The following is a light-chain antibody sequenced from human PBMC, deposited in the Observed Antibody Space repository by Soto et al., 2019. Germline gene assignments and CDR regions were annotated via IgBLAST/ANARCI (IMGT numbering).Light chain of an antibody. CDR1: RSNIAANT. V-gene: IGLV1-44*01. Sequence: QSVLTQPPSASGAPGQRVTISCSGSRSNIAANTVNWYQQFPGTAPKLLIYSNNQRPSGVPDRFSGSKSGTSASLAISGLQSEDEADYYCAAWDDSLNGHVFGTGTKVTVL. J-gene: IGLJ1*01. CDR3: AAWDDSLNGHV. CDR2: SNN.